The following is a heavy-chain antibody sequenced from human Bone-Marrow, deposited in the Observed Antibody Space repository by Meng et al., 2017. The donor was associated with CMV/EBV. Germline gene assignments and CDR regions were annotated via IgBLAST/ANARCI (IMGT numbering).Heavy chain of an antibody. CDR2: MTHSRIS. CDR1: GGSFSGYY. Sequence: SETLSLTCAVSGGSFSGYYWTWIRQTPEKGLEWIGEMTHSRISNYNPSLKSRVTISVDMSKHQFSLKLSSVTAADTAVYYCARGLGTPAGRSFDYWGQGTLVTVSS. J-gene: IGHJ4*02. V-gene: IGHV4-34*01. D-gene: IGHD1-14*01. CDR3: ARGLGTPAGRSFDY.